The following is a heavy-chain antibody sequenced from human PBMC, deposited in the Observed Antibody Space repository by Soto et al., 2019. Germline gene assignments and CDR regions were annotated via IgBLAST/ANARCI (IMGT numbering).Heavy chain of an antibody. CDR2: AYYRSRWRY. J-gene: IGHJ4*02. V-gene: IGHV6-1*01. D-gene: IGHD2-15*01. CDR3: ARDPPDFNSGFDY. Sequence: SQTLSLTCAICRDSDSHNGATWNWIRQSPSRDLEWLGRAYYRSRWRYDYATSVRGRITINTDTSKNQFSLQLNSVTPEDTAVYYCARDPPDFNSGFDYWGQGTPVTVSS. CDR1: RDSDSHNGAT.